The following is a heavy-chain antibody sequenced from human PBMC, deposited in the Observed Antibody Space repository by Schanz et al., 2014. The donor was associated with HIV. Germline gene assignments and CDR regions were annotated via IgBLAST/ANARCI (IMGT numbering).Heavy chain of an antibody. CDR1: GFTVSSSY. Sequence: EVQLVESGGGLVQPGGSLRLSCAASGFTVSSSYMSWVRQAPGKGLEWVSVIYSGGSTYYAESVKGRFTIPRDNSKNTLYLQMNSLRAEDTAVYYCAATAFHDAFEIWGQGTMVTVSS. CDR2: IYSGGST. J-gene: IGHJ3*02. D-gene: IGHD2-21*02. V-gene: IGHV3-53*01. CDR3: AATAFHDAFEI.